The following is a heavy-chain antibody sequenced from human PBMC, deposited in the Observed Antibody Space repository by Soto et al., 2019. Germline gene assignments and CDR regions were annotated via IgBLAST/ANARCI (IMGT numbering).Heavy chain of an antibody. CDR2: ISGSGGST. CDR1: GFTFSSYA. Sequence: SGGSLRLSCAASGFTFSSYAMSWVRQAPGKGLEWVSAISGSGGSTYYADSVKGRFTISRDNSKNTLYLQMNSLRAEDTAVYYCAKVSFRAWISYMDVWGKGTTVTVSS. D-gene: IGHD5-12*01. J-gene: IGHJ6*03. V-gene: IGHV3-23*01. CDR3: AKVSFRAWISYMDV.